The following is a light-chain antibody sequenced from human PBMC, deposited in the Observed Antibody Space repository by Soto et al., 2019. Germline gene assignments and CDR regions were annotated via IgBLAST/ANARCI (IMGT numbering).Light chain of an antibody. CDR2: GAS. CDR1: QSVSSTY. Sequence: EIVLTQSPGTLSVSPGERVTLSCRASQSVSSTYLVWYQQKPGQAPRLLIYGASSRATGIPDRFSGSGSGTDFTLTIRRLEPEDFAVYYCQQFGSSPYTFGQGTKLEIK. CDR3: QQFGSSPYT. V-gene: IGKV3-20*01. J-gene: IGKJ2*01.